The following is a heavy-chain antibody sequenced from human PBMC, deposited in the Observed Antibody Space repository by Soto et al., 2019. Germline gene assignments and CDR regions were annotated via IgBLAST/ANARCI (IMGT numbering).Heavy chain of an antibody. Sequence: SETLSLTCTVSGGSIYRSGYYWGWIRQPPGRGLERIGNIDYNGVTYSNPSLKSRVTISRDTSKNQFSLKLTSVTAADTALYYCGKVLVGATGHTDSDSWGPGTLVTVS. V-gene: IGHV4-39*01. CDR2: IDYNGVT. D-gene: IGHD2-15*01. J-gene: IGHJ4*02. CDR1: GGSIYRSGYY. CDR3: GKVLVGATGHTDSDS.